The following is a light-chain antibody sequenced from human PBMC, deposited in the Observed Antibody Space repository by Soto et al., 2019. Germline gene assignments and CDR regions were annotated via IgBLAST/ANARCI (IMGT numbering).Light chain of an antibody. CDR3: QQHGGSPIT. J-gene: IGKJ5*01. Sequence: IVLSQPPCTLSLSPRERARLPCRASQTVIRNYLAWHQQKPGQTPRLLVYGASSRATGIPDRFSGSGSGTDFTLTISRLEPEDFAVYYCQQHGGSPITFGQGTRLEI. CDR1: QTVIRNY. V-gene: IGKV3-20*01. CDR2: GAS.